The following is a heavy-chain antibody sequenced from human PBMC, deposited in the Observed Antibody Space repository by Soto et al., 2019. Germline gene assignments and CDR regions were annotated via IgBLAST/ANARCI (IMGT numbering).Heavy chain of an antibody. CDR1: GFTFSSYG. D-gene: IGHD3-22*01. V-gene: IGHV3-33*01. J-gene: IGHJ6*02. CDR2: IWYDGNNK. Sequence: QVQLVESGGGVVQPGTSLRLSCAASGFTFSSYGMHWVRQAPVKGLEWVTFIWYDGNNKYYADSVKGRFTISRDNSKNALYLEMNSLSAEDTAVYYCARKEGSDTSGYPTTNYYGMDVWGQGTTGTGSS. CDR3: ARKEGSDTSGYPTTNYYGMDV.